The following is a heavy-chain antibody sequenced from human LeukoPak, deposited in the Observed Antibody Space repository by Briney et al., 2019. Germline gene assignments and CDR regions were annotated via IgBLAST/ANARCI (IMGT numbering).Heavy chain of an antibody. V-gene: IGHV4-38-2*01. CDR1: GYSISSGYY. D-gene: IGHD6-13*01. CDR2: IYHSGST. Sequence: SETLSLTCAVSGYSISSGYYWGWIRQPPGKGLEWIGSIYHSGSTYYNPSLKSRVTISVDTSKNQFSLKLSSVTAADTAVYYCARQGIAAAGTYFQHWGQGTLVTVSS. J-gene: IGHJ1*01. CDR3: ARQGIAAAGTYFQH.